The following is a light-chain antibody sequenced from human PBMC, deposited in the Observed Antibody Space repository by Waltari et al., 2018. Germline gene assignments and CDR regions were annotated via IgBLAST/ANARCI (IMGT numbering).Light chain of an antibody. CDR3: QSADSSGNTYV. J-gene: IGLJ1*01. Sequence: SYELTQPPSVSVSPGQTARITCSGDALPKKYAYWYQQKPGQAPVLVIYKGSERPSGIPARFSGSSSGTTVTLTIIGVQAEDEADYYCQSADSSGNTYVFGIGTKVTVL. CDR2: KGS. V-gene: IGLV3-25*02. CDR1: ALPKKY.